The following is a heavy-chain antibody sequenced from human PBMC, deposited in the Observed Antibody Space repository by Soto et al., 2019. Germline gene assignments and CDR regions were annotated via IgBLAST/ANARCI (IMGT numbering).Heavy chain of an antibody. CDR3: ARTITSWTPILKYYYGMDV. D-gene: IGHD2-2*01. CDR2: IIPIFGTA. V-gene: IGHV1-69*01. J-gene: IGHJ6*02. CDR1: GGTFSSYA. Sequence: SVKVSCKASGGTFSSYAISWVRQAPGQGLEWMGGIIPIFGTANYAQKFQGRVTITADESTSTAYMELSSLRSEDTAVYYCARTITSWTPILKYYYGMDVWGQGTTVTVSS.